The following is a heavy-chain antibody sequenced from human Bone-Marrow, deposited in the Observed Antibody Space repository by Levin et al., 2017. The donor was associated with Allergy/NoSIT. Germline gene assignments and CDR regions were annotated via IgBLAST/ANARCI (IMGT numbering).Heavy chain of an antibody. V-gene: IGHV1-8*01. CDR1: GYTFTSYD. Sequence: GESLKISCKASGYTFTSYDINWVRQATGQGLEWMGWVNPNSGNTGYAQKFQGRVTMTRNTSISTAYMELSSLRSEDTAVYYCARGRGNYFDYWGQGTLVTVSS. CDR3: ARGRGNYFDY. CDR2: VNPNSGNT. J-gene: IGHJ4*02. D-gene: IGHD3-10*01.